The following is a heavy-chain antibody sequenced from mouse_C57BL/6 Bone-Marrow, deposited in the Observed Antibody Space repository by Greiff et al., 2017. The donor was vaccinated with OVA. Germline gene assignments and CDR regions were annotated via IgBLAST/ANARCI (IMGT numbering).Heavy chain of an antibody. CDR3: ARDDGYYSFAY. J-gene: IGHJ3*01. Sequence: EVKLMESEGGLVQPGSSMKLSCTASGFTFSDYYMAWVRQVPEKGLEWVANINYDGSSTYYLDSLKGSFIISRDNAKNILYLQMSSLKSEDTATYDCARDDGYYSFAYWGQGTLVTVSA. CDR2: INYDGSST. D-gene: IGHD2-3*01. CDR1: GFTFSDYY. V-gene: IGHV5-16*01.